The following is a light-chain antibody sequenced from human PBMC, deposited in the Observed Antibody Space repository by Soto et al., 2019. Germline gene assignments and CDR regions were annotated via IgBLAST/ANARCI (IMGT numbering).Light chain of an antibody. CDR1: SSNIGSNY. V-gene: IGLV1-47*02. CDR3: AAWDDSLSGSFV. CDR2: GNY. Sequence: SVLTQPPSSSGAPGRRVTISCSGSSSNIGSNYVYWYQQLPGTAPKLLIYGNYQRPSGVPDRFSGSKSGTSATLAISGLRSEDEADYFCAAWDDSLSGSFVFATGTKVTVL. J-gene: IGLJ1*01.